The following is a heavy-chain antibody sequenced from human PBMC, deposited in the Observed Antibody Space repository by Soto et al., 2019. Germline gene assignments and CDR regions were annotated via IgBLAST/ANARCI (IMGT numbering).Heavy chain of an antibody. J-gene: IGHJ4*02. CDR1: GFTFSSYA. D-gene: IGHD1-26*01. V-gene: IGHV3-23*01. CDR2: ISGSGGST. CDR3: AKDRGWELLLPLFDY. Sequence: GGSLRLSCAASGFTFSSYAMSWVRQAPGKGLEWVSAISGSGGSTYYADSVKGRFTISRDNSKNTLYLQMNSLRAEDTAVYYCAKDRGWELLLPLFDYWGQGTLVTVSS.